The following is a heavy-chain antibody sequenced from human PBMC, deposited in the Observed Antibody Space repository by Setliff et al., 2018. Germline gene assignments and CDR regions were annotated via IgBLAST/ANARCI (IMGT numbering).Heavy chain of an antibody. D-gene: IGHD2-21*01. Sequence: SETLSLTCSVSGDSITTDNYFWGWIRQTPGKGLEWIGSFSYSGNPHYHPSLRSRVTISGDTSKKQFSLRMNSVTAADTAVYYCASHVVMEPATPDYYYYMDVWGKGTTVTVSS. V-gene: IGHV4-39*07. CDR1: GDSITTDNYF. J-gene: IGHJ6*03. CDR2: FSYSGNP. CDR3: ASHVVMEPATPDYYYYMDV.